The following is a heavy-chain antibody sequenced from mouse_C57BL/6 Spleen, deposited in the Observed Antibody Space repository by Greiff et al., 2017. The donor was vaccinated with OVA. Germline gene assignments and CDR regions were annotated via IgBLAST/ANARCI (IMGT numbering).Heavy chain of an antibody. D-gene: IGHD1-1*01. CDR1: GYAFSSSW. V-gene: IGHV1-82*01. CDR2: IYPGDGDT. J-gene: IGHJ2*01. Sequence: QVQLQQSGPELVKPGASVKISCKASGYAFSSSWMNWVKQRPGKGLEWIGRIYPGDGDTNYNGKFKGKATLTADKSSSTAYMQRSSLTSEDSAVYFCARDYYGSSLDYWGQGTTLTVSS. CDR3: ARDYYGSSLDY.